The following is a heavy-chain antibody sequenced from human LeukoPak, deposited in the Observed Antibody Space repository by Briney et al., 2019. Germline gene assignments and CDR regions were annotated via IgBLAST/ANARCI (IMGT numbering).Heavy chain of an antibody. CDR1: GFTISNYW. Sequence: GGSLRLSCAASGFTISNYWMSWVRQAPGKGLEWVANIKQDGSQKYYVDSVKGRFTISRDNAKNSLYLQMDNLGVDDTAVYFCARIQRDTTMVDCWGQGTLVTVSS. V-gene: IGHV3-7*05. CDR3: ARIQRDTTMVDC. D-gene: IGHD5-18*01. J-gene: IGHJ4*02. CDR2: IKQDGSQK.